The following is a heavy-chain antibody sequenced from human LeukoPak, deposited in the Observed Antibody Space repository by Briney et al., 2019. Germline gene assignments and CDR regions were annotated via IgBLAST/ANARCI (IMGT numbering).Heavy chain of an antibody. V-gene: IGHV1-18*01. CDR2: ISAYNGNT. J-gene: IGHJ6*03. D-gene: IGHD2-8*01. CDR3: ARVGTSIVLMVYGRHYYYYMDV. CDR1: GYTFTSYG. Sequence: GASVKVSCKASGYTFTSYGISWVRQAPGQGLEWMGWISAYNGNTNYAQKLQGRVTMTTDTSTSTAYMELRSLRSDDTAVYYCARVGTSIVLMVYGRHYYYYMDVWGKGTTVTVSS.